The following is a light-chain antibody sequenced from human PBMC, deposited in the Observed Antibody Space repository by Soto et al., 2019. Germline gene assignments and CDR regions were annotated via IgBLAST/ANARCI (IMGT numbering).Light chain of an antibody. V-gene: IGKV3-15*01. Sequence: ETLMTKSPATLSVSPGERATLSCRASQSVNNNLAWYQQKLGQAPRVLIYGEFTRATRITARFTGSGSETEFILTITGLQAEDSAVYLCQEYNTWPWTFGQGTKGEFK. J-gene: IGKJ1*01. CDR3: QEYNTWPWT. CDR2: GEF. CDR1: QSVNNN.